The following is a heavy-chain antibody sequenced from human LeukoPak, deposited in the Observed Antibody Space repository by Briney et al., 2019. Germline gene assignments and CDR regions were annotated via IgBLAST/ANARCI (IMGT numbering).Heavy chain of an antibody. Sequence: GGSLRLSCAASGFSFSDYYMSWIGQAPGKGLEWLSYISSSSSYTNYADSVKGRFTISRDNAKNSLNLQMNRLRAEDPAVYYCARGRRWIAAVGPDYWGQGTLVTVSS. D-gene: IGHD6-13*01. CDR1: GFSFSDYY. V-gene: IGHV3-11*05. CDR3: ARGRRWIAAVGPDY. CDR2: ISSSSSYT. J-gene: IGHJ4*02.